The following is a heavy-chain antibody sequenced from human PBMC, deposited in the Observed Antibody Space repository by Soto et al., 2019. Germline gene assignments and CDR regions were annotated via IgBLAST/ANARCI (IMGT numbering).Heavy chain of an antibody. D-gene: IGHD2-8*01. V-gene: IGHV1-18*04. Sequence: QAQLEQSGPEVKRPGASLKVSCKASAYTFTSYHISWVRQAPGQGLEWIGWINAFDDDTNYSQKFQDRGTMTAHRSTDTAYLDLRSLGSDDTAIYYCARNLYGRAFDIWGQGTMVTVSS. CDR2: INAFDDDT. J-gene: IGHJ3*02. CDR3: ARNLYGRAFDI. CDR1: AYTFTSYH.